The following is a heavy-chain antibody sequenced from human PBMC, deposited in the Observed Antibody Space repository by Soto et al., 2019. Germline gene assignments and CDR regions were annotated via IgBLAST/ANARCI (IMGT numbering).Heavy chain of an antibody. CDR1: GGSVSSGSYY. J-gene: IGHJ4*02. V-gene: IGHV4-61*01. CDR2: INYSGST. CDR3: ARVSSSWGLVNYFDY. D-gene: IGHD6-13*01. Sequence: QVQLQESGPGLVKPSETLSLTCTVSGGSVSSGSYYWSWIRQPPGKGLECIGYINYSGSTNYNPYLTSRVTISVDTSKNQFSLKLSSVTAADTAVYYCARVSSSWGLVNYFDYWGQGTLVTVSS.